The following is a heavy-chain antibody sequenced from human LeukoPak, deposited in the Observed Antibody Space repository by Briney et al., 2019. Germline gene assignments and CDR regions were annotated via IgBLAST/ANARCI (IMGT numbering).Heavy chain of an antibody. Sequence: SETLSLTCAVYGGSFSGYYWSWIRQPPGKGLEWIGEINHSENTNYTPSLKSRVTISVDTSKNQFSLKLSSVTAADTAVYYCARGRKDYYDSSRYFDYWGRGTLVTVSS. D-gene: IGHD3-22*01. CDR3: ARGRKDYYDSSRYFDY. CDR1: GGSFSGYY. V-gene: IGHV4-34*01. J-gene: IGHJ4*02. CDR2: INHSENT.